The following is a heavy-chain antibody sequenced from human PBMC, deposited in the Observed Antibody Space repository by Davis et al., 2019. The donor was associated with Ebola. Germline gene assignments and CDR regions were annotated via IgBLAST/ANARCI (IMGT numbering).Heavy chain of an antibody. Sequence: GESLKISCAASGFTFSSYAMSWVRQAPGKGLEWVSAISGSGGSTYYTDSVKGRFTISRDNSKNSLYLQMNSLRTEDTALYYCAKDPYSGSYWGGYFDYWGQGTLVTVSS. V-gene: IGHV3-23*01. CDR2: ISGSGGST. CDR1: GFTFSSYA. CDR3: AKDPYSGSYWGGYFDY. J-gene: IGHJ4*02. D-gene: IGHD1-26*01.